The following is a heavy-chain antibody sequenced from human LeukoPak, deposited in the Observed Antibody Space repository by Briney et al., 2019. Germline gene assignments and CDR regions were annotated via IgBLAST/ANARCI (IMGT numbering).Heavy chain of an antibody. CDR1: GFTFSSYA. D-gene: IGHD6-13*01. CDR2: ISYDGSNK. Sequence: GRSLRLSCAASGFTFSSYAMHWVRQAPGKGLEWVAVISYDGSNKYYADSVKGRFTISRDNSKNTLYLQMNSLRAEDTAVYYCAREQGRLVAAGTFDYWGQGTLVTVSS. J-gene: IGHJ4*02. CDR3: AREQGRLVAAGTFDY. V-gene: IGHV3-30*04.